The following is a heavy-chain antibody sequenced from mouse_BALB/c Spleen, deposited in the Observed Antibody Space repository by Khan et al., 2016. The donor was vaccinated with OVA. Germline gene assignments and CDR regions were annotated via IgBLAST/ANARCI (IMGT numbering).Heavy chain of an antibody. V-gene: IGHV1-4*01. CDR1: GYTFTTYT. J-gene: IGHJ3*01. CDR2: INPSNDYT. CDR3: ARSGQLGLRGGFTY. D-gene: IGHD3-2*01. Sequence: VQLQQSGAELARPGASVKMSCKTSGYTFTTYTLHWVKQRPGRSLEWIGYINPSNDYTNYNQKFKDKSTLTADKSSSTAYMKLSSMTSEDYAVYYCARSGQLGLRGGFTYWGQGTLVTVSA.